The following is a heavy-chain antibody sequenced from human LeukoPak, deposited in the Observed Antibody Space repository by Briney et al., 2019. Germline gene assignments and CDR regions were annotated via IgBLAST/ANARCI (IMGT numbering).Heavy chain of an antibody. V-gene: IGHV1-2*02. D-gene: IGHD7-27*01. CDR3: AGGNWGSRVFDY. CDR2: INPNSGGT. J-gene: IGHJ4*02. CDR1: GYTFTDYY. Sequence: ASVTVSCKASGYTFTDYYIHWVRQAPGQGLEWMGWINPNSGGTNYAQKFQGRVTMTRDTSISTAYMELSRLRSDGTAVYYCAGGNWGSRVFDYWGQGTLVTVSS.